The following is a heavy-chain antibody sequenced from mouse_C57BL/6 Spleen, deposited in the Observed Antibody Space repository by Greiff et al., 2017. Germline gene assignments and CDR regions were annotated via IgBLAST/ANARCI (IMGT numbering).Heavy chain of an antibody. Sequence: VQLQQSGAELVRPGASVKLSCKASGYTFTDYYINWVKQRPGQGLEWIARIYPGSGNTYYNEKFKGKATLTAEKSSSTAYMQLSSLTSEDSAVYFCAREAIYDGYFDYWGQGTTLTVSS. CDR3: AREAIYDGYFDY. V-gene: IGHV1-76*01. CDR1: GYTFTDYY. D-gene: IGHD2-3*01. J-gene: IGHJ2*01. CDR2: IYPGSGNT.